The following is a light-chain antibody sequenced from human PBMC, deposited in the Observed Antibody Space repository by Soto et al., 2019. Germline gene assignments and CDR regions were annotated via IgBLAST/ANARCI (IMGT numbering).Light chain of an antibody. CDR3: GAWDDSLNGWV. Sequence: QSVLTQPPSASGTPGQRVTISCSGSSSNLGSNSVNWYQQVPGTAPKLLISSDNQRPSGVTDRFSGSQSGTSASLAISGLQSEDEADYHCGAWDDSLNGWVFGGGTKVTVL. CDR2: SDN. V-gene: IGLV1-44*01. J-gene: IGLJ3*02. CDR1: SSNLGSNS.